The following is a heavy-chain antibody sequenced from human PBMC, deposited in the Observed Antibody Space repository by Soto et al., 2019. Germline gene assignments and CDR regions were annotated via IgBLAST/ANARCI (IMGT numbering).Heavy chain of an antibody. D-gene: IGHD3-16*01. V-gene: IGHV3-7*01. J-gene: IGHJ6*02. CDR2: IKHDGSEK. Sequence: GGSLRLSCTASGFTFSSYWMSWVRQAPGKGLEWVANIKHDGSEKNYVDSVKGRFTISTDNAKNSVFLQMNSLRAEDTAVYYCARQGGRRTYYYYYGMDVWGQGITVTVSS. CDR1: GFTFSSYW. CDR3: ARQGGRRTYYYYYGMDV.